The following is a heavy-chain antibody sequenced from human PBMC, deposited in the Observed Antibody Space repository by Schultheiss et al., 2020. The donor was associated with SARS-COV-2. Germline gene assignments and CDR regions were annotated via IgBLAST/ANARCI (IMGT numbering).Heavy chain of an antibody. CDR1: GFTFSSYS. CDR3: ARDGIHYGMDV. J-gene: IGHJ6*02. V-gene: IGHV3-48*04. CDR2: ISSSSSTI. D-gene: IGHD5-18*01. Sequence: GGSLRLSCAASGFTFSSYSMNWVRQAPGKGLEWVSYISSSSSTIYYADSVKGRFTISRDNAKNSLYLQMNSLRAEDTAVYYCARDGIHYGMDVWGQGTTVTVSS.